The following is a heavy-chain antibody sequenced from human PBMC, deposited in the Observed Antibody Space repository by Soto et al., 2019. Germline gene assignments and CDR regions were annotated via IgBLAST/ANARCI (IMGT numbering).Heavy chain of an antibody. Sequence: GGSLRLSCAASGFTFRSYSMNWVRQAPGKGPEWVSSIGNNGDHIYYADSVRGRFTISRDNAKNSVYLQMNSLRAEDTAEYYCARDHLRFLEWLSIFDYWGQGALVTVSS. D-gene: IGHD3-3*01. CDR3: ARDHLRFLEWLSIFDY. CDR1: GFTFRSYS. V-gene: IGHV3-21*01. J-gene: IGHJ4*02. CDR2: IGNNGDHI.